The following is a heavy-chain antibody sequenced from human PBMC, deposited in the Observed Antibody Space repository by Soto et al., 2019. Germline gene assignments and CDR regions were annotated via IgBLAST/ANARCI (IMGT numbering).Heavy chain of an antibody. V-gene: IGHV3-13*01. CDR1: GFTFSSYD. Sequence: PGGSLRLSCAASGFTFSSYDMHWVRQATGKGLEWVSAISTAGDTYYPGSVKGRFTISRENAKNSLYLQMNSLRAGDTAVYYCARSWPSGRHTKWYYGMDVWGQGTTVTVSS. CDR3: ARSWPSGRHTKWYYGMDV. D-gene: IGHD3-10*01. J-gene: IGHJ6*02. CDR2: ISTAGDT.